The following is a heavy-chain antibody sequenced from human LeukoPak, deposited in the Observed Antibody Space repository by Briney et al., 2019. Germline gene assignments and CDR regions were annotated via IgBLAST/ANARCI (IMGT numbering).Heavy chain of an antibody. Sequence: ASVKVSCKVPGYTLTELSMHWVRQAPGKGLEWMGGFDPEDGETIYAQKLQGRVTMTEDTSTDTAYMELSSLRSEDTAVYYCATPLIVGAPIHYGMDVWGQGTTVTVSS. D-gene: IGHD1-26*01. J-gene: IGHJ6*02. CDR2: FDPEDGET. CDR3: ATPLIVGAPIHYGMDV. V-gene: IGHV1-24*01. CDR1: GYTLTELS.